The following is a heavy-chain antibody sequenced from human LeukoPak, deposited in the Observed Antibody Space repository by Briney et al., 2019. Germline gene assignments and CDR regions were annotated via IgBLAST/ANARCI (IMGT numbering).Heavy chain of an antibody. CDR3: AVGAAAGTDYFDY. J-gene: IGHJ4*02. D-gene: IGHD6-13*01. Sequence: GGSLRLSCAASGFTFSSYAMHWVRQAPGKGLEWVAVISYDGSNKYYADSVKGRFTISRDNSKNTLYLQMNSLRAEDTAVCYCAVGAAAGTDYFDYWGQGTLVTVSS. V-gene: IGHV3-30-3*01. CDR2: ISYDGSNK. CDR1: GFTFSSYA.